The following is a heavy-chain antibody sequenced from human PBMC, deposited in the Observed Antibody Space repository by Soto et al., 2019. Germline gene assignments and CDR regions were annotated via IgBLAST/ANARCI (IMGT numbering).Heavy chain of an antibody. J-gene: IGHJ4*02. Sequence: SETLSLTCAVYGGSFSGYYWSWIRQPPGKGLEWIGEINHSGSTNYNPSLKSRVTISVDTSKNQFSLKLSSVTAADTAVYYCARAVMVRRWAHFDYWGQGTLVTV. D-gene: IGHD3-10*01. CDR2: INHSGST. CDR1: GGSFSGYY. V-gene: IGHV4-34*01. CDR3: ARAVMVRRWAHFDY.